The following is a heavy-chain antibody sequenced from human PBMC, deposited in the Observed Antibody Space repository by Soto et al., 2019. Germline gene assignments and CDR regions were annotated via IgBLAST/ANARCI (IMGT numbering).Heavy chain of an antibody. CDR1: GGSISSGGYY. Sequence: QVQLQESGPGLVKPSQTLSLTCTVSGGSISSGGYYWSWIRQHPGKGLEWIGYIYYSGSTYYNPFLKSRVTISVDTSKNQFSLKLSSVTAADTAVYYCARWCSSTSCYNGGDEIDYWGQGTLVTVSS. V-gene: IGHV4-31*03. J-gene: IGHJ4*02. CDR3: ARWCSSTSCYNGGDEIDY. D-gene: IGHD2-2*02. CDR2: IYYSGST.